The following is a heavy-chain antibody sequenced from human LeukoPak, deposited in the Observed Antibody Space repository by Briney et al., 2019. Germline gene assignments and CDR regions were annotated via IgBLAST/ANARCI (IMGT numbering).Heavy chain of an antibody. CDR3: ARAVYYYDSSGYYNWYFDL. D-gene: IGHD3-22*01. CDR1: GFTFSSYW. V-gene: IGHV3-74*01. Sequence: PGGSLRLSCAASGFTFSSYWMHWVRQAPGKGLVWVSRINSDGSSTSYADSVKGRFTISRDNAKKTLYLQMNSLRAEDTAVYYCARAVYYYDSSGYYNWYFDLWGRGTLVTVSS. J-gene: IGHJ2*01. CDR2: INSDGSST.